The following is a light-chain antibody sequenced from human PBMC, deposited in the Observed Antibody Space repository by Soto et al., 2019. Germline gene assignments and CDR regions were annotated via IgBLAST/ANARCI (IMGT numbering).Light chain of an antibody. Sequence: QSVLTQPPSVSGAPGQGVTISCTGTRSNLGAGYDVHWYQQFPGAAPKLLIYADNIRPSGVPDRFSGSKSATSASLAITGLQPDDEADYYCQSYDRSLVGLVFGAGTKLTVL. CDR3: QSYDRSLVGLV. J-gene: IGLJ3*02. CDR2: ADN. V-gene: IGLV1-40*01. CDR1: RSNLGAGYD.